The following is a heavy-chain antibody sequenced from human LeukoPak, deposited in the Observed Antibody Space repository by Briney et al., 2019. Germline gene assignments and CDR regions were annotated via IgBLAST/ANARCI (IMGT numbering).Heavy chain of an antibody. D-gene: IGHD1-26*01. CDR2: IYYSGST. CDR3: ARARVGATIDAFDI. V-gene: IGHV4-59*01. CDR1: GGSISSYY. J-gene: IGHJ3*02. Sequence: PSETLSLTCTVSGGSISSYYWSWIRQPPGKGLEWIGYIYYSGSTYYNPSLKSRVTISVDTSKNQFSLKLSSVTAADTAVYYCARARVGATIDAFDIWGQGTMVTVSS.